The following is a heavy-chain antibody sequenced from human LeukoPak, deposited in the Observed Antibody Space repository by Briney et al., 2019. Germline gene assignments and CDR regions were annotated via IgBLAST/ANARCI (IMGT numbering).Heavy chain of an antibody. D-gene: IGHD3-10*01. CDR3: AREAYYYGSGGVFDY. J-gene: IGHJ4*02. V-gene: IGHV3-53*01. CDR2: IYTGGST. CDR1: GSTVSSHY. Sequence: GGSLRLSCAASGSTVSSHYMSWVRQAPGKGLEWVSVIYTGGSTDYADSVKGRFTISRDNSKKSLYLQMNSLRAEDTAVYYCAREAYYYGSGGVFDYWGQGTLVTVSS.